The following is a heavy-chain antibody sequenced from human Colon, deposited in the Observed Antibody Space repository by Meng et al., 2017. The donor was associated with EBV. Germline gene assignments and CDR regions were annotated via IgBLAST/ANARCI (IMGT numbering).Heavy chain of an antibody. V-gene: IGHV4-31*03. CDR2: IHSSGST. J-gene: IGHJ4*02. Sequence: QLLEAGPGLVNQSQILSLTFTVSGGSFSSGGYYLSWIRQHPRKGLEWIGYIHSSGSTYYNPSLRSRLTISVDTSKNQFSLKLSSVTAADTAVYYCARGGYYSFDYWGQRTLVTVSS. D-gene: IGHD5-18*01. CDR1: GGSFSSGGYY. CDR3: ARGGYYSFDY.